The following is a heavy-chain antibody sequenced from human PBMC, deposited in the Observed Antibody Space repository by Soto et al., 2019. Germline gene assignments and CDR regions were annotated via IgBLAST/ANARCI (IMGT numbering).Heavy chain of an antibody. D-gene: IGHD2-2*01. J-gene: IGHJ4*02. CDR3: ARVYYSGTTWSYFDY. CDR1: GFTFSSYW. V-gene: IGHV3-74*01. CDR2: ISNDGTDT. Sequence: GGSLRLSCAASGFTFSSYWLHWVRQAPGKGLVWVSRISNDGTDTTYADSVKGRFTISRDNAKNTLYLQMNSLRAEDTAFYYCARVYYSGTTWSYFDYWGQGPLVTVSP.